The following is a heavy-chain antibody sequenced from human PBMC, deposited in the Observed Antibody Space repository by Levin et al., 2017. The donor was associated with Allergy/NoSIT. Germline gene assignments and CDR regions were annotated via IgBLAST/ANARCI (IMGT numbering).Heavy chain of an antibody. CDR2: IYVTGST. Sequence: ASETLSLTCSVSGDSISRGFYYWSWIRQPAGEGLEWIGRIYVTGSTTYSPSLKSRVTISLDRSKDQVSLKINSVTAADTAVYYCARDLGGFSGYKPYCYMDVWGKGTTVTVSS. CDR1: GDSISRGFYY. J-gene: IGHJ6*03. D-gene: IGHD5-12*01. V-gene: IGHV4-61*02. CDR3: ARDLGGFSGYKPYCYMDV.